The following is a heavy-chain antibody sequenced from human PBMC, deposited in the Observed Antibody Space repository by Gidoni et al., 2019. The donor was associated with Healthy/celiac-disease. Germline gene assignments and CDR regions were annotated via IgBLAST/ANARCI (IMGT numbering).Heavy chain of an antibody. CDR1: GSTFTGYY. CDR3: AREYVDTAMVTNYYGMDV. V-gene: IGHV1-2*02. D-gene: IGHD5-18*01. Sequence: QVQLVQSGAEVKKPGASVKVSCKASGSTFTGYYMHWVRQAPGQGLEWMGWINHNSGGTNYAQKFQGRVTMTRDTSISTAYMELSRLRSDDTAVYYWAREYVDTAMVTNYYGMDVWGQGTTVTVSS. J-gene: IGHJ6*02. CDR2: INHNSGGT.